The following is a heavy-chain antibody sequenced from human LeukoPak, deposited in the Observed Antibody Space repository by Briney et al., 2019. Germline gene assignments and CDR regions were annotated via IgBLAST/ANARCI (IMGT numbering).Heavy chain of an antibody. Sequence: SETLSLTCTVSGGSISSYYWSWIRQPPGKGLEWIGYIYYSGSTNYNPSLKSRVTISVDTSKNQFSLKLSSVTATDTAVYYCARGPFDYWGQGTLVTVSS. CDR3: ARGPFDY. V-gene: IGHV4-59*01. J-gene: IGHJ4*02. CDR2: IYYSGST. CDR1: GGSISSYY.